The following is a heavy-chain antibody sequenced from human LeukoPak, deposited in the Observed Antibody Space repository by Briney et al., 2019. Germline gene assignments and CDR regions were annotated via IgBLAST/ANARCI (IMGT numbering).Heavy chain of an antibody. D-gene: IGHD3-3*01. CDR1: GFTFSSYA. V-gene: IGHV3-23*01. CDR3: AKGYDFWSAHAMDV. J-gene: IGHJ6*02. Sequence: GASLRLSCAASGFTFSSYAMSWVRQAPGKGLEWVSAISGSGGSTYYADSVKGRFTISRDNSKNTLYLQMNSLRAEDTAVCYCAKGYDFWSAHAMDVWGQGTTVTVSS. CDR2: ISGSGGST.